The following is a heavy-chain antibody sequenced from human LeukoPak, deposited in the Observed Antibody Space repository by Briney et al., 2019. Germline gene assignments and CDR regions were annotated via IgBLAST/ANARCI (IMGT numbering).Heavy chain of an antibody. V-gene: IGHV1-2*02. Sequence: ASVKVSCKASGYTFTGYYMHWVRQAPGQGLEWMGWINPNSGGTNYAQKFRGRVTMTRDTSISTAYMELSSLRSEDTAVYYCARDRVTVTYYYYYYGMDVWGQGTTVTVSS. CDR3: ARDRVTVTYYYYYYGMDV. J-gene: IGHJ6*02. CDR2: INPNSGGT. D-gene: IGHD4-17*01. CDR1: GYTFTGYY.